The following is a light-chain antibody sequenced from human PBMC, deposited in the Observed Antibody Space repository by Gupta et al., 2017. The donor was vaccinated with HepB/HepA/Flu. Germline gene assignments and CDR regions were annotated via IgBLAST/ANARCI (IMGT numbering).Light chain of an antibody. V-gene: IGLV3-21*03. CDR1: NIGSKS. Sequence: PHSVSVAPGKTARITCGGNNIGSKSVHWYQQKPGQAPVLVVYDDSDRPSGIPERISGSNSGNTATLTSSKVEAGDEADYYCQVCDSSSAHWVFGGGTELTVL. CDR3: QVCDSSSAHWV. J-gene: IGLJ3*02. CDR2: DDS.